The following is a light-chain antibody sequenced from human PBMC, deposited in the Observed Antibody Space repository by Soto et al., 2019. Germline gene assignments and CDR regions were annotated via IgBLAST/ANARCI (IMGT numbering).Light chain of an antibody. CDR3: CSYAGSSTPLI. V-gene: IGLV2-23*02. CDR1: SSDVGSYNL. Sequence: QSVLTRAVPGSGSHGQSIPIFCTGTSSDVGSYNLDSWYQQHPGKAPKLMIYGVSKRPSGVSNRFSGSKSGNTASLTISGLQAEDEADYYCCSYAGSSTPLIFGTGTKVTVL. CDR2: GVS. J-gene: IGLJ1*01.